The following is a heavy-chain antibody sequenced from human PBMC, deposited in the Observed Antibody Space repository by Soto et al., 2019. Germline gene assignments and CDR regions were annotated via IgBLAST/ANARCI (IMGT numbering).Heavy chain of an antibody. CDR2: ISSSGSTI. Sequence: QVQLVESGGGLVKPGGSLRLACAASGFTFSDYYMSWIRQAPGKGLEWVSYISSSGSTIYYADSVKGRFTISRDNAKNSQYLHMNSLRAEDTAAYYCARDDTALVRYYYYGMDVWGQGTTVTVSS. D-gene: IGHD5-18*01. CDR1: GFTFSDYY. CDR3: ARDDTALVRYYYYGMDV. J-gene: IGHJ6*02. V-gene: IGHV3-11*01.